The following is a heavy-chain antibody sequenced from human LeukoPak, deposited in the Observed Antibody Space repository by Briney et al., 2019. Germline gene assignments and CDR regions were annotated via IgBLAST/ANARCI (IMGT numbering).Heavy chain of an antibody. Sequence: GASVKVTCKASGYTFTDYYMHWVRQAPGQGLGWMGWINPNSGGTNYAQKFQGRVTMTRDTSISTAYMELSRLRSDDTAVYYCARDWGDYGDYAGDYWGQGTLVTVSS. J-gene: IGHJ4*02. CDR2: INPNSGGT. CDR1: GYTFTDYY. CDR3: ARDWGDYGDYAGDY. D-gene: IGHD4-17*01. V-gene: IGHV1-2*02.